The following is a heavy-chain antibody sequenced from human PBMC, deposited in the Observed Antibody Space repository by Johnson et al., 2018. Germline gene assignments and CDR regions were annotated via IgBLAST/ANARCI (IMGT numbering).Heavy chain of an antibody. D-gene: IGHD5-12*01. CDR2: IRSKAYGGTT. CDR1: GFTFGDYA. Sequence: EVQLVETGGGLVQPGRSLRLSCTASGFTFGDYAMSWFRQAPGKGLEWVGFIRSKAYGGTTEYAASVKGLFTISRDDSKSIAYLQMNSLKTEDTAVYYCTGGGYSGYDPQFDYWGQGTLVTVSS. CDR3: TGGGYSGYDPQFDY. J-gene: IGHJ4*02. V-gene: IGHV3-49*03.